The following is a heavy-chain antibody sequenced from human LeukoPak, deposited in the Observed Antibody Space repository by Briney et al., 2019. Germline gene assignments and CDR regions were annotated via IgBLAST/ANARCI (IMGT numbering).Heavy chain of an antibody. CDR3: ARLPLDYYDSSGYSAAFDI. V-gene: IGHV1-69*13. Sequence: GASVKVSCKASGGTFSSYAISWVRQAPGQGLEWMGGIIPIFGTANYAQKFQGRVTITADESTSTAYMELSSLRSEDTAVYYCARLPLDYYDSSGYSAAFDIWGQGTMVTVSS. J-gene: IGHJ3*02. CDR2: IIPIFGTA. CDR1: GGTFSSYA. D-gene: IGHD3-22*01.